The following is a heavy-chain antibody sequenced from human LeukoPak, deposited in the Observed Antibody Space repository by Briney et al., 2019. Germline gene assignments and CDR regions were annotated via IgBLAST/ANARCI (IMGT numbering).Heavy chain of an antibody. Sequence: SETLSLTCTVSGGSISSYYWSWIRQPPGKGLEWIGYIYYSGSTNYNPSLKSRVTISVDTSKNQFSLKLSSVTAADTAVYYCARVRGTAMDAYYYYYMDVWGKGTTVTVSS. J-gene: IGHJ6*03. CDR3: ARVRGTAMDAYYYYYMDV. V-gene: IGHV4-59*01. D-gene: IGHD5-18*01. CDR2: IYYSGST. CDR1: GGSISSYY.